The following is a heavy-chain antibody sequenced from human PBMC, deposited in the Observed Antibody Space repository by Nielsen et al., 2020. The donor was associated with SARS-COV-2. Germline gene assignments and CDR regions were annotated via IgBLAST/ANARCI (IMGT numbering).Heavy chain of an antibody. CDR1: GFTFSSYA. V-gene: IGHV3-23*01. Sequence: ESLKISCAASGFTFSSYAMSWVRQAPGKGLEWVSAISGSGGSTYYADSVKGRFTISRDNSKNTLYLQMNSLRAEDTAVYYCAKGGEQWLVLGSYFDYWGQGTLVTVSS. CDR2: ISGSGGST. J-gene: IGHJ4*02. D-gene: IGHD6-19*01. CDR3: AKGGEQWLVLGSYFDY.